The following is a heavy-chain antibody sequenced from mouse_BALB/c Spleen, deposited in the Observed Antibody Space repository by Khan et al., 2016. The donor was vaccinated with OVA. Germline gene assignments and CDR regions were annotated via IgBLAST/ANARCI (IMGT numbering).Heavy chain of an antibody. Sequence: QVQLKDSGPGLVAPSQSLSITCTISGFSLTDYGVHWVRQPPGKGLEWLVVIWSDGSTTYNSALESRLSIIKDNSKSQIFLKMNSLQTDDTAMYYCARQPYYHYYIMDYWGQGTSVTVSS. CDR2: IWSDGST. V-gene: IGHV2-6-1*01. D-gene: IGHD2-10*01. CDR3: ARQPYYHYYIMDY. J-gene: IGHJ4*01. CDR1: GFSLTDYG.